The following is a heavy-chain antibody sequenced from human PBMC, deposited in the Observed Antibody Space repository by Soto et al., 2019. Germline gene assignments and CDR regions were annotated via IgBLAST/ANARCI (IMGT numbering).Heavy chain of an antibody. CDR1: GFTFSSYA. Sequence: EVQLLESGGGLVQPGGSLRLSCAASGFTFSSYAMTWVRQAPGKGLEWVSALSGSGVSTYYADSVKGRFTISRDNSKNTLYLQMNSLSAGDTAVYYCAKGGGSKDYYDTSGYYLYYYYAMDVWGQGTTVTVSS. CDR2: LSGSGVST. CDR3: AKGGGSKDYYDTSGYYLYYYYAMDV. J-gene: IGHJ6*02. D-gene: IGHD3-22*01. V-gene: IGHV3-23*01.